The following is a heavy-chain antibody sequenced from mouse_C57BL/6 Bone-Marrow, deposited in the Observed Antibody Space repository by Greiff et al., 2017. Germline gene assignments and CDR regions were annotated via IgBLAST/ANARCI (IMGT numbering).Heavy chain of an antibody. J-gene: IGHJ4*01. CDR2: INPNNGGT. V-gene: IGHV1-18*01. Sequence: EVQLQQSVPELVKPGASVKIPCKASGYTFTDYNMDWVKQSHGKSLEWIGDINPNNGGTIYNQKFKGKATLTVDNSSSTDYMELRSLTSEDTAVYYCARSKLRDAMDYWGQGTSVTVSS. D-gene: IGHD1-1*01. CDR1: GYTFTDYN. CDR3: ARSKLRDAMDY.